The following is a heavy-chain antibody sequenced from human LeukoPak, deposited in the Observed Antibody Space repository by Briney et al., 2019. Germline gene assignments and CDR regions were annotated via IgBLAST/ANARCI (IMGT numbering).Heavy chain of an antibody. Sequence: KPSETLSLTCAVSGGSLPGYFWTWIRQPPGKGLDWIGHFYYSGSTYYNPSLKSRVTIPVDTSKNQFSLKLSSVTAADTAVYYCARLWFGESTFDYWGQGTLVTVSS. CDR1: GGSLPGYF. D-gene: IGHD3-10*01. CDR3: ARLWFGESTFDY. CDR2: FYYSGST. J-gene: IGHJ4*02. V-gene: IGHV4-59*08.